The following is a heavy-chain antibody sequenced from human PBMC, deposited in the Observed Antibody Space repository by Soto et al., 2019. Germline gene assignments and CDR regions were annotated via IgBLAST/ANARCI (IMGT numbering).Heavy chain of an antibody. D-gene: IGHD4-17*01. Sequence: GASVKVSCKASGGTFSSYAISWVRQAPGQGLEWMGGIIPIFGTANYAQKFQGRVTITADESTSTAYMELSSLRSEDTAVYYCARDLTTVTTSWFDPWGQGTLVTVSS. CDR2: IIPIFGTA. CDR3: ARDLTTVTTSWFDP. J-gene: IGHJ5*02. V-gene: IGHV1-69*13. CDR1: GGTFSSYA.